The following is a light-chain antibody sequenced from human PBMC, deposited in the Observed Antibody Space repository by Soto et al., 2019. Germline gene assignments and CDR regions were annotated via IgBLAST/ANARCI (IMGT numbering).Light chain of an antibody. CDR1: ESVSSSN. Sequence: IVLTQSPGTLSFSPGERATLSCRASESVSSSNLAWYQQKPGQAPRLLIYGASSRATGIPGRFSGSGSGTDFTLTINGLEPGDFAVYYCQHYGSALTVGGGTKVEIK. CDR3: QHYGSALT. J-gene: IGKJ4*01. V-gene: IGKV3-20*01. CDR2: GAS.